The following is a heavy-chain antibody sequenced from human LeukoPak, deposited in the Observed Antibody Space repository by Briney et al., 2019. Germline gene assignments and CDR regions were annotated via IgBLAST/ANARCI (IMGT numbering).Heavy chain of an antibody. Sequence: GASVKVSCKASGYTFTSYAMNWVRQAPGQGLEWIGWINTNTGNPTYAQGFTGRFVFSLDTSVSTAYLQISSLKAEDTAVYYCARGGPYNWNDDPFDYWGQGTLVTVSS. CDR1: GYTFTSYA. D-gene: IGHD1-1*01. V-gene: IGHV7-4-1*02. CDR3: ARGGPYNWNDDPFDY. CDR2: INTNTGNP. J-gene: IGHJ4*02.